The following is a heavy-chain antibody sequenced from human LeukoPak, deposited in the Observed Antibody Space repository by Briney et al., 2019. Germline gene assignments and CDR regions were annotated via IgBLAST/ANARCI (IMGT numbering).Heavy chain of an antibody. CDR1: GFIFSNYD. CDR2: ISGSDGRL. Sequence: GGSLRLSCEASGFIFSNYDMRWVRQAPGKGLEWVSAISGSDGRLFYADSVKGRFTISRDNSRNTVFLQMNSLRAEDTALYYCAKESPCRAPTRTYYFDYWGQGTLVTVSS. J-gene: IGHJ4*02. CDR3: AKESPCRAPTRTYYFDY. V-gene: IGHV3-23*01. D-gene: IGHD1-14*01.